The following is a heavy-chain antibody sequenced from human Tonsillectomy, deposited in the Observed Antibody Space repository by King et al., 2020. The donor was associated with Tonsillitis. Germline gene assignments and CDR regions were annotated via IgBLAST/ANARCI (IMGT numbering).Heavy chain of an antibody. V-gene: IGHV4-39*01. CDR2: IYYSGST. Sequence: QLQESGPGLVKPSETLSLTCTVSGGSISSSSYYWGWIRQPPGKGLEWIGSIYYSGSTYYNPSLKSRVTISVDTSKNQFSLKLSSVTAADTAVYYCARPYNDYVWGSWEYWGQGTLVTVSS. CDR3: ARPYNDYVWGSWEY. CDR1: GGSISSSSYY. D-gene: IGHD3-16*01. J-gene: IGHJ4*02.